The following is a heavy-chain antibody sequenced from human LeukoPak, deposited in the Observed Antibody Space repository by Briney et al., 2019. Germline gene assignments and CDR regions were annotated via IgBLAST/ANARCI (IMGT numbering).Heavy chain of an antibody. D-gene: IGHD6-13*01. CDR1: GFTFSSYG. V-gene: IGHV3-30*18. Sequence: GGSLRLSCAASGFTFSSYGMHWVRQAPGKGLEWVAVISYDGSNKYYADSVKGRFTISRDNSKNTLYLQMNSLRAEDTAVYYCAKDRSGIAAAGTFQSNWGQGTLVTVSS. J-gene: IGHJ4*02. CDR2: ISYDGSNK. CDR3: AKDRSGIAAAGTFQSN.